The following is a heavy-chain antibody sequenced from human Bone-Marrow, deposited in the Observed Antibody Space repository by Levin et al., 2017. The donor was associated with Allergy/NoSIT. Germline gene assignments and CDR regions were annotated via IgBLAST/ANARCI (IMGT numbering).Heavy chain of an antibody. Sequence: PGESLKISCEASGFTFSNHAMHWVRQAPGKGLEWVALVSFDGNNKFYADSLKGRFTISRDNSRRTLYLEINSLRPEDTAGYFCARDLTPTTMYYFDFWGQGTLVTVSS. J-gene: IGHJ4*02. CDR3: ARDLTPTTMYYFDF. CDR2: VSFDGNNK. V-gene: IGHV3-30*14. D-gene: IGHD4-11*01. CDR1: GFTFSNHA.